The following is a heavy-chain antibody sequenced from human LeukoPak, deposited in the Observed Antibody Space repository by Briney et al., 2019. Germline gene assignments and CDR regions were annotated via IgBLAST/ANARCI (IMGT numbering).Heavy chain of an antibody. CDR2: IYYRGST. V-gene: IGHV4-59*01. CDR3: ARSNWDDAFDI. CDR1: GGSISSYY. D-gene: IGHD7-27*01. J-gene: IGHJ3*02. Sequence: SETLSLTCTVSGGSISSYYWSWIRQPPGRGLEWIGYIYYRGSTNYNPSLKSRVTISVDTSKNQFSLKLSSVTAADTAVYYCARSNWDDAFDIWGQGTMVTVSS.